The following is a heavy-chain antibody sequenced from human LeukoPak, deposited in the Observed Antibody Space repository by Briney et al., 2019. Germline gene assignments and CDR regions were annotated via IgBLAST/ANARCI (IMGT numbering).Heavy chain of an antibody. CDR2: IYYSGST. CDR1: GVSISSSSHY. D-gene: IGHD6-6*01. Sequence: SETLSLTCTVSGVSISSSSHYWGWIRQPPGKGLEWIGSIYYSGSTYYNPSLKSRVTISVDTSKNQFSLKLSSVTAADTAVYYCARVQYSTSWDSYFDYWGQGTLVTVSS. J-gene: IGHJ4*02. V-gene: IGHV4-39*01. CDR3: ARVQYSTSWDSYFDY.